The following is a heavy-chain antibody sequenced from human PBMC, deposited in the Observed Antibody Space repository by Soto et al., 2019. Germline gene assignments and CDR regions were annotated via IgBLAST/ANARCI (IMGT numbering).Heavy chain of an antibody. D-gene: IGHD2-2*01. V-gene: IGHV4-30-4*01. CDR1: GGSINSGDYY. CDR2: IYHSGST. Sequence: QVQLQESGPGLVKPSQTLSLTCTVSGGSINSGDYYWTWIRQPPGKGLEWIGYIYHSGSTYYTPSLKSRISISVDTSKNQLSLKLSSVTAADTAVYYCARYYCSSTSCFLFDHWGQGILVTVSS. J-gene: IGHJ4*02. CDR3: ARYYCSSTSCFLFDH.